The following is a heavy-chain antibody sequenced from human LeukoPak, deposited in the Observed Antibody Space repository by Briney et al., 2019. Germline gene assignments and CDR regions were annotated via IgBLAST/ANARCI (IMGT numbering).Heavy chain of an antibody. Sequence: SETLSLTCTVSGGSISSSYWSWIRQPPGKGLEWIGYIYYSGSTNYNPSLKSRVTISVDTSKNQFSLKLSSLTAADTAVYYCARTSPYYYASGMPPKVIYFDYWGQGTLVTVSS. J-gene: IGHJ4*02. V-gene: IGHV4-59*01. CDR3: ARTSPYYYASGMPPKVIYFDY. CDR2: IYYSGST. CDR1: GGSISSSY. D-gene: IGHD3-10*01.